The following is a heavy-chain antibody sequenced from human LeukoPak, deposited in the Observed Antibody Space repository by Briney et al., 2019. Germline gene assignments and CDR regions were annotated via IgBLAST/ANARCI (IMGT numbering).Heavy chain of an antibody. D-gene: IGHD2-21*02. CDR3: AGLVVVTAPPFDY. Sequence: PSETLSLTCTVSGGSISSSSYYWSWIRQPPGKGLEWIGEINHSGSTNYNPSLKSRVTISVDTSKNQFSLKLSSVTAADTAVYYCAGLVVVTAPPFDYWGQGTLVTVSS. V-gene: IGHV4-39*07. CDR2: INHSGST. J-gene: IGHJ4*02. CDR1: GGSISSSSYY.